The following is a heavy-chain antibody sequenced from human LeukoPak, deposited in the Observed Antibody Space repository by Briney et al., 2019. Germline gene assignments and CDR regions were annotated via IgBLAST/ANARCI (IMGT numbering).Heavy chain of an antibody. CDR3: ARVLEGSSGQHWYFDL. J-gene: IGHJ2*01. V-gene: IGHV4-59*01. Sequence: PETPSPPCTISGGSISSYYWSWIRPPPGKGPEWIGHIYYRGSTNYNPSLKSRVTISVDTSKSQFSLKLSSVTAADTAVYYCARVLEGSSGQHWYFDLWGRGTLVTVSS. CDR1: GGSISSYY. D-gene: IGHD6-19*01. CDR2: IYYRGST.